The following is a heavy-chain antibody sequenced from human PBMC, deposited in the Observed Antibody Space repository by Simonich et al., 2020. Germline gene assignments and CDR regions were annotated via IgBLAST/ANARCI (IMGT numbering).Heavy chain of an antibody. D-gene: IGHD2-15*01. V-gene: IGHV1-18*01. CDR3: ARASRGTWWYYYFDY. Sequence: QVQLVQSGAEVKKPGASVKVSCKASCYTFTSYGISWVRQAPGQGLEWMGGISAYNGNTNYEHNLQGRVTMTTDTSTSTAYMELRSLRSDDTAVYYCARASRGTWWYYYFDYWGQGTLVTVSS. J-gene: IGHJ4*02. CDR2: ISAYNGNT. CDR1: CYTFTSYG.